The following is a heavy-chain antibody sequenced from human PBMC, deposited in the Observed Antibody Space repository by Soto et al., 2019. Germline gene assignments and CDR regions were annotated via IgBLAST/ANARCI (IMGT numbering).Heavy chain of an antibody. D-gene: IGHD2-21*01. V-gene: IGHV3-23*01. J-gene: IGHJ4*02. CDR3: AKDAVYNDGLWLVSD. Sequence: DVQLLESGGGLVQPGGSLRLSCVVSGFSFNYAIIWVRQAPGKGREWVSGITGGGSTEYAASVKGRFTISRDNSKNTVHLQMNSLRAEDTAMYYCAKDAVYNDGLWLVSDWGQGTLVTVS. CDR1: GFSFNYA. CDR2: ITGGGST.